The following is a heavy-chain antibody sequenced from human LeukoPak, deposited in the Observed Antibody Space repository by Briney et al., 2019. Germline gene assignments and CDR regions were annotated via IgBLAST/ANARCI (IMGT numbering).Heavy chain of an antibody. J-gene: IGHJ5*02. V-gene: IGHV4-59*01. CDR2: IYCCGST. Sequence: PSETLSLTCTVSGDPISSYYWSWIRQPPGKGLEWNGYIYCCGSTNYNPSLKSRVTISVDTSKNQFSLKLSSVTAADTAVYYCARGWRSWTPSVAAAGTGVWFDPWGQGTLVTVSS. CDR3: ARGWRSWTPSVAAAGTGVWFDP. D-gene: IGHD6-13*01. CDR1: GDPISSYY.